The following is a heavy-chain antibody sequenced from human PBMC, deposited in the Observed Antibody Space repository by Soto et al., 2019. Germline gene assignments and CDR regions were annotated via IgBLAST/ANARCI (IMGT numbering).Heavy chain of an antibody. CDR1: GGSIRSYY. CDR2: IYYSGYT. D-gene: IGHD5-18*01. CDR3: ARHGAGYNYGTFTGFDY. J-gene: IGHJ4*02. Sequence: QVLLQESGPGLVKPSETLSLTCTVSGGSIRSYYWSWIRQPPGKGLEWIGYIYYSGYTDYNPSLTSRVTISVDTSKNQFSLKLSSVTAAATAMYYCARHGAGYNYGTFTGFDYWGQGTLVTVSS. V-gene: IGHV4-59*08.